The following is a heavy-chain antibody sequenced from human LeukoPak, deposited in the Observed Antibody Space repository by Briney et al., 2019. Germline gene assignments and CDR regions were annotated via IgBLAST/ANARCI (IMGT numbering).Heavy chain of an antibody. CDR1: GFTFSSYG. Sequence: GGSLRLSCAASGFTFSSYGMSWVRQAPGKGLEWVSAISGSGGSTYYADSVKGRFTISRDNSKNTLYLQMNSLRAEDTAVYYCAKGSLYYYGSGSYYNEQSYYYYMDVWGKGTTVTISS. CDR3: AKGSLYYYGSGSYYNEQSYYYYMDV. CDR2: ISGSGGST. D-gene: IGHD3-10*01. J-gene: IGHJ6*03. V-gene: IGHV3-23*01.